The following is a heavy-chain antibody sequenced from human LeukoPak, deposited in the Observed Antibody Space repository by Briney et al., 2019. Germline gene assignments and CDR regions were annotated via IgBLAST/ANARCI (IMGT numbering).Heavy chain of an antibody. CDR3: ARPRLQEDAFDI. CDR1: GGSISSGDYY. V-gene: IGHV4-30-4*08. J-gene: IGHJ3*02. D-gene: IGHD4-11*01. Sequence: SETLSLTCTVSGGSISSGDYYWSWIRQPPGKGLEWIGYIYYSGSTYYNPSLKSRVTISVDTSKNQFSLKLSSVTAADTAVYYCARPRLQEDAFDIWGQGTMVTVSS. CDR2: IYYSGST.